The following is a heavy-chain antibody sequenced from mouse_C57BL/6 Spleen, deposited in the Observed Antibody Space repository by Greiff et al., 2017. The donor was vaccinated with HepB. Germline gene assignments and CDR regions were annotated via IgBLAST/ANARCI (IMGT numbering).Heavy chain of an antibody. V-gene: IGHV14-3*01. D-gene: IGHD1-1*01. CDR1: GFNIKNTY. CDR2: IDPANGNT. Sequence: EVQLQQSVAELVRPGASVKLSCTASGFNIKNTYMHWVKQRPEQGLEWIGRIDPANGNTKYAPKFQGKATITADKSSTTAYLQLSSLTSEDTAIYYGARYGSRQRYAMDYWGQGTSVTVSS. J-gene: IGHJ4*01. CDR3: ARYGSRQRYAMDY.